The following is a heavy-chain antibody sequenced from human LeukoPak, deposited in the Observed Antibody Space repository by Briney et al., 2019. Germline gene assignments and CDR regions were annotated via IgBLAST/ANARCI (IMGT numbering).Heavy chain of an antibody. Sequence: GGSLRLSCAASGFTVSSNYMSWVRQAPGKGLVWVSRIHSDGSSINYADAVKGRFTISRDNAKNTLYLQMSSLRAEDTAVYYCARVAGGSNSPVDYWGQGTLVTVSS. D-gene: IGHD2/OR15-2a*01. CDR1: GFTVSSNY. CDR2: IHSDGSSI. CDR3: ARVAGGSNSPVDY. J-gene: IGHJ4*02. V-gene: IGHV3-74*01.